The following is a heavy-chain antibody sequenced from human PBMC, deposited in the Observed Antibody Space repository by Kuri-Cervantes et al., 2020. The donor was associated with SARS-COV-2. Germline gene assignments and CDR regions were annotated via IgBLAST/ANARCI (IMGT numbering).Heavy chain of an antibody. D-gene: IGHD2-2*02. CDR1: GFSLRNYG. V-gene: IGHV3-48*01. CDR2: INPIDTI. J-gene: IGHJ4*02. CDR3: AKTAAGIVVVPAAIPRAYYFDY. Sequence: GGSLRLSCVVSGFSLRNYGLNWLRLAPGRGLEWVAHINPIDTIYYSDSVRGRFTISRDNAKNTLYLQMNSLRAEDTAVYYCAKTAAGIVVVPAAIPRAYYFDYWGQGTLVTVSS.